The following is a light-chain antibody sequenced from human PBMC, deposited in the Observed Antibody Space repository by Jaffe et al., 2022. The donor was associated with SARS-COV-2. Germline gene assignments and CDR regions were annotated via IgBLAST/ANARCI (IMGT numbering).Light chain of an antibody. V-gene: IGKV2-28*01. CDR2: LGS. Sequence: DIVMTQSPLSLPVTPGEPASISCRSSQSLLHSNGYNYLDWFLQKPGQSPQLLIYLGSNRASGVPDRFSGSGSGTDFTLKLSRVEAEDVGIYYCMQALQTPRTFGQGTKLEIK. J-gene: IGKJ2*01. CDR1: QSLLHSNGYNY. CDR3: MQALQTPRT.